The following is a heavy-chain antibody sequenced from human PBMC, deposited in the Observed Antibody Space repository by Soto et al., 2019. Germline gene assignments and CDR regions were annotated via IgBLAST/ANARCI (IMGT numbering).Heavy chain of an antibody. D-gene: IGHD5-12*01. CDR1: GGSISSSNW. J-gene: IGHJ4*02. CDR2: IYHSGST. Sequence: LRETLSLTCAVSGGSISSSNWWSWVRQPPGKGLEWIGEIYHSGSTNYNPSLKSRVTISVDKSKNQFSLKLCSVTAADTAVYYCASGYSGYDSDYWGQGTLVTVSS. CDR3: ASGYSGYDSDY. V-gene: IGHV4-4*03.